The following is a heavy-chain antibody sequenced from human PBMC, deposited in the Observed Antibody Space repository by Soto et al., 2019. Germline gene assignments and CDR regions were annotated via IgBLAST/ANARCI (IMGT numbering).Heavy chain of an antibody. D-gene: IGHD6-19*01. Sequence: ASVKVSCKVSGYTLTELSMHWVRQAPGKGLEWMGGFDPEDGETIYAQKFQGRVTMTEDTSTDTAYMELSSLRSEDTAVYYCATVWAEWAVAGYYFDYWCQRTLVSV. CDR2: FDPEDGET. V-gene: IGHV1-24*01. CDR3: ATVWAEWAVAGYYFDY. CDR1: GYTLTELS. J-gene: IGHJ4*02.